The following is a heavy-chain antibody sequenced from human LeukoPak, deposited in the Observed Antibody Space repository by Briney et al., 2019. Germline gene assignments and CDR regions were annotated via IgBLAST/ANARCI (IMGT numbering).Heavy chain of an antibody. CDR3: ARQFRAYFDY. V-gene: IGHV4-38-2*01. CDR1: GYSISSGYY. CDR2: IYHSGST. J-gene: IGHJ4*02. D-gene: IGHD5-24*01. Sequence: SETLSLTCAVSGYSISSGYYWGWIRQPPGKGLERIGSIYHSGSTFYNPSLKSRVTISVDTYKNQFSMKPSSVTAADTAVYYCARQFRAYFDYWGQGTLVTVSS.